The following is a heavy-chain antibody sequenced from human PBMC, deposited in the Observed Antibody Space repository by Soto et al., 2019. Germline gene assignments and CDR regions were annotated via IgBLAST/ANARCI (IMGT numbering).Heavy chain of an antibody. CDR3: ARGAYGSGRYYDILDY. D-gene: IGHD3-10*01. V-gene: IGHV4-30-4*01. J-gene: IGHJ4*02. Sequence: PSETLSLTCTVSGGSISSGDYYWSWIRQPPGKGLEWIEYIYYSGSTYYNPSLKSRVTISVDTSKNQFSLKLSSVTAADTAVYYCARGAYGSGRYYDILDYWGQGTLVTVSS. CDR2: IYYSGST. CDR1: GGSISSGDYY.